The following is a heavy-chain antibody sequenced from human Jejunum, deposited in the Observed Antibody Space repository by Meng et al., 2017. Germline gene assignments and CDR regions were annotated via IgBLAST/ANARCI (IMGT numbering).Heavy chain of an antibody. CDR2: FTRGGTT. J-gene: IGHJ4*02. CDR3: ARHEVGFDN. V-gene: IGHV4-34*01. D-gene: IGHD1-26*01. CDR1: GVSISGYF. Sequence: LQQGGEELVKPSETLSLTCAVYGVSISGYFWSWIRQAPGEGLEWVGEFTRGGTTNYNPSLKSRVTISADTSKNQFSLTLSSVSAADTAVYYCARHEVGFDNWGQGTLVTVSS.